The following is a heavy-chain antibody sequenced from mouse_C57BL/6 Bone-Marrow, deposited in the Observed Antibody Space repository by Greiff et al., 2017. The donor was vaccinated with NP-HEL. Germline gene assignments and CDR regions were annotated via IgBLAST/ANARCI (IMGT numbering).Heavy chain of an antibody. J-gene: IGHJ1*03. CDR2: IDPENGDT. Sequence: VHVKQSGAELVRPGASVKLSCTASGFNIKDDYMHWVKQRPEQGLEWIGWIDPENGDTEYASKFQGKAPITADTSSNTAYLQLSSLTSEDTAVYYCSFYDYPYWYFDVWGTGTTVTVSS. D-gene: IGHD2-4*01. CDR1: GFNIKDDY. V-gene: IGHV14-4*01. CDR3: SFYDYPYWYFDV.